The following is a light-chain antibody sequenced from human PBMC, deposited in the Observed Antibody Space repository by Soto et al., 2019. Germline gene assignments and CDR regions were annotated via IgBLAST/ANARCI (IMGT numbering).Light chain of an antibody. V-gene: IGLV3-1*01. CDR1: KLGDKY. CDR3: QAWDSSTAE. CDR2: QDS. Sequence: SYELTQPPSVSVSPGQTANITCSGDKLGDKYACWYQQKPGQSPVLVIYQDSKRPSGIPERFSGSNSGNTATLTISGTQAMDEADYYCQAWDSSTAEFGGGTKLTVL. J-gene: IGLJ2*01.